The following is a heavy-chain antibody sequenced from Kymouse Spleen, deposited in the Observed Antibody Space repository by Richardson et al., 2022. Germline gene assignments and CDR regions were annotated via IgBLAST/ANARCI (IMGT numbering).Heavy chain of an antibody. D-gene: IGHD1-1*01,IGHD1-20*01. V-gene: IGHV3-9*01. Sequence: EVQLVESGGGLVQPGRSLRLSCAASGFTFDDYAMHWVRQAPGKGLEWVSGISWNSGSIGYADSVKGRFTISRDNAKNSLYLQMNSLRAEDTALYYCAKDRLERRLFYYYYYYGMDVWGQGTTVTVSS. CDR3: AKDRLERRLFYYYYYYGMDV. CDR1: GFTFDDYA. J-gene: IGHJ6*02. CDR2: ISWNSGSI.